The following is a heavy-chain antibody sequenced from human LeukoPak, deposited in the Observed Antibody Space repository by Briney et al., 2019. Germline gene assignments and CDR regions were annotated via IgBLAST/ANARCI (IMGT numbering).Heavy chain of an antibody. D-gene: IGHD1-26*01. Sequence: GRSLRLSCAASGFTFDDYAMHWVRQAPGKGLEWVSSISSSSSYIYYADSVKGRFTISRDNTKNTLYLQMNSLRAEDTAVYYCAKKYSTGLDPWGQGTLVTVSS. CDR3: AKKYSTGLDP. CDR2: ISSSSSYI. J-gene: IGHJ5*02. V-gene: IGHV3-21*04. CDR1: GFTFDDYA.